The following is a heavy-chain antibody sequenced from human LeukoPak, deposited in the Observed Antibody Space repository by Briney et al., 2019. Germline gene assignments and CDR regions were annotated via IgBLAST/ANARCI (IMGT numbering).Heavy chain of an antibody. CDR3: ARTWIQLWLLDY. Sequence: GASVKVSCKASGGTFISYAISWVRQAPGQGLEWMGGIIPIFGTANYAQKFQGRVTITADESTSTAYMELSSLRSEDTAVYYCARTWIQLWLLDYWGQGTLVTVSS. V-gene: IGHV1-69*13. D-gene: IGHD5-18*01. CDR2: IIPIFGTA. CDR1: GGTFISYA. J-gene: IGHJ4*02.